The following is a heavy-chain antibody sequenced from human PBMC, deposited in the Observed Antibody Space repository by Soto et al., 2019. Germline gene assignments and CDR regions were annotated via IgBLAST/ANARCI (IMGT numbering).Heavy chain of an antibody. CDR3: ARVLRDYYDSSGLFDY. CDR1: GGSISSGGYS. D-gene: IGHD3-22*01. V-gene: IGHV4-30-2*01. CDR2: IYHSGST. J-gene: IGHJ4*02. Sequence: QLQLQESGSGLVKPSQTLSLTCAVSGGSISSGGYSWSWIRQPPGKGLEWIGYIYHSGSTYYNPSLKSRVTISVDRSKNQFSLKLSSVTAADTAAYYCARVLRDYYDSSGLFDYWGQGTLVTVSS.